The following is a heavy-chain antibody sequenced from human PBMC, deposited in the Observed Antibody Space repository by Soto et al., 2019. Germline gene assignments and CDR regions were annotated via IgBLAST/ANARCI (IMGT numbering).Heavy chain of an antibody. CDR3: ARHVGDAYNDFFAY. Sequence: QLQLQESGPGLVKPSETLTLTCSVSSGSITSTNYYWGWIRQPPGKGLEWLGSIYYSGGTSYNTSLKTRVTIALDTSQDQFSLTVRSVTAADTAVYYCARHVGDAYNDFFAYWGPGTLVTVAS. CDR2: IYYSGGT. D-gene: IGHD1-26*01. V-gene: IGHV4-39*01. J-gene: IGHJ4*02. CDR1: SGSITSTNYY.